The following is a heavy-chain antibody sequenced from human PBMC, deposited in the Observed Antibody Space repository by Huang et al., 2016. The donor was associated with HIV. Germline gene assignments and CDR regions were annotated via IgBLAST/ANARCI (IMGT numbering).Heavy chain of an antibody. Sequence: QVQLVQSGAEVKKPGASVKVSCKVSGYTLTELSIHWVRQAPGKGLEWMGGCAPEHGETIYAQNFQGRVTMTEDTSTDTAYMELHSLRTEDTAVYYCAAGYDTYYDIWGQGTMVIASS. J-gene: IGHJ3*02. D-gene: IGHD2-21*01. CDR3: AAGYDTYYDI. V-gene: IGHV1-24*01. CDR1: GYTLTELS. CDR2: CAPEHGET.